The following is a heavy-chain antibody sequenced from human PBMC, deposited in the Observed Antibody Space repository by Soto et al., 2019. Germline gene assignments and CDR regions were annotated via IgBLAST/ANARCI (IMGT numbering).Heavy chain of an antibody. CDR2: IYSGGST. CDR1: GFTVSTNY. CDR3: AARSYSSSWAAFDI. D-gene: IGHD6-13*01. V-gene: IGHV3-66*01. J-gene: IGHJ3*02. Sequence: PGGSLRLSCAVSGFTVSTNYMSWVRQAPGKGLKWVSLIYSGGSTYYADSVKGRFTISRDNSKNTLYLQMYSLRAEDTAVYYCAARSYSSSWAAFDIWGQGTMVTVSS.